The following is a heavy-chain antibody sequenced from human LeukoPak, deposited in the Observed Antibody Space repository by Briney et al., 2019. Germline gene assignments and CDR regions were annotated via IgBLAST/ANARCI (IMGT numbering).Heavy chain of an antibody. V-gene: IGHV3-30*04. CDR2: ISYDGSNK. J-gene: IGHJ6*03. CDR1: GFTFSSYA. CDR3: ARDQPHGFYYYYYMDV. Sequence: GGSLRLSCAASGFTFSSYAMHWVRQAPGKGLEWVAVISYDGSNKYYADYVKGRFTISRDNSKNTLYLQMNSLRAEDTAVYYCARDQPHGFYYYYYMDVWGKGTTVTVSS.